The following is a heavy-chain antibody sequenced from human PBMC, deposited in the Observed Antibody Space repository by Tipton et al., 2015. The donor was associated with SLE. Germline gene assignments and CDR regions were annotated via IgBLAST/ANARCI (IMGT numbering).Heavy chain of an antibody. CDR3: ARDRLHSSGFDY. J-gene: IGHJ4*02. CDR2: INHSGST. CDR1: GCSISSSSYY. D-gene: IGHD6-19*01. Sequence: GLVKPSETLSLTCTVSGCSISSSSYYWGWIRQPPGKGLEWIGEINHSGSTNYNPSLNSRVTISVDTSRNQFSLNLSSVTAADTAVYYCARDRLHSSGFDYWGQGTLVTVSS. V-gene: IGHV4-39*02.